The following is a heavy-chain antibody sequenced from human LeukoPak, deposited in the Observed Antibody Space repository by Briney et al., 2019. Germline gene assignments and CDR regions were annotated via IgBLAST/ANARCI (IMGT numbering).Heavy chain of an antibody. D-gene: IGHD3-16*01. CDR3: ARGPRGSYGNPYRYFDL. Sequence: GGSLRLSCAASGFTFSSYGMHWVRQAPGKGLEWVAVIWNDGSNKYYADSVKGRFTISRDNSKNTLYLQMNSLRAEDTAVYYCARGPRGSYGNPYRYFDLWGRGTLVTVSS. CDR2: IWNDGSNK. CDR1: GFTFSSYG. J-gene: IGHJ2*01. V-gene: IGHV3-33*01.